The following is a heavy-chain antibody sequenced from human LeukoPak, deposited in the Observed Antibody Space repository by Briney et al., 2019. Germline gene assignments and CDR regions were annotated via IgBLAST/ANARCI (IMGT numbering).Heavy chain of an antibody. CDR1: GGSFSGYY. CDR2: IYHSGTT. V-gene: IGHV4-34*01. CDR3: ASVGGLGYCTD. D-gene: IGHD2-8*02. J-gene: IGHJ4*02. Sequence: PSETLSLTCAVYGGSFSGYYWSSIRQPPEKGLEWIGNIYHSGTTYYNPSLKSRVTISVDTSKNHFSLELSSVTAADTAVYYCASVGGLGYCTDWGQGTLVTVSS.